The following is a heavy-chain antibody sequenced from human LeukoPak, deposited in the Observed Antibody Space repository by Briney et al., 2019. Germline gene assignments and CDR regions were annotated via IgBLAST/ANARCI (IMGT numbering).Heavy chain of an antibody. Sequence: GASVKVSCKASGGTFSSYAISWVRQAPGQGLEWMGGIIPIFGTANYAQKFQGRVTITADESTSTAYMELSSLRSEDTAVYYCARKTQVDGYSYGDYYYYYYYMDVWGKGTTVTVSS. CDR2: IIPIFGTA. D-gene: IGHD5-18*01. CDR1: GGTFSSYA. CDR3: ARKTQVDGYSYGDYYYYYYYMDV. V-gene: IGHV1-69*13. J-gene: IGHJ6*03.